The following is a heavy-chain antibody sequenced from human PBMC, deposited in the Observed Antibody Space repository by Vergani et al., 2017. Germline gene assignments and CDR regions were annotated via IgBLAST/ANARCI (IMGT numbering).Heavy chain of an antibody. CDR1: GGSFSGYY. CDR3: ARARYYGSGSYYYYYGMDV. D-gene: IGHD3-10*01. Sequence: QVQLQQWGAGLLKPSETLSLTCAVYGGSFSGYYWSWIRQPPGKGLEWIGEINHSGSTNYNPSLKSRVTISVDTSKNQFSLKLSSVTAADTAVYYCARARYYGSGSYYYYYGMDVWGQGP. J-gene: IGHJ6*02. V-gene: IGHV4-34*01. CDR2: INHSGST.